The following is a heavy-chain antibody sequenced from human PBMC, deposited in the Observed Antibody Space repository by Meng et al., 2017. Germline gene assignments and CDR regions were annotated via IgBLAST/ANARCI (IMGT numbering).Heavy chain of an antibody. D-gene: IGHD5-12*01. CDR3: ARGGSIVATRVAWFDP. Sequence: QLQLQEWGAGLLKPSETLSLTCAVYGGSFSGYYWSWIRQPPGKGLEWIGEINHSGSTNYNPSLKSRVTISVDTSKNQFSLKLSSVTAADTAVHYCARGGSIVATRVAWFDPWGQGTLVTVSS. CDR1: GGSFSGYY. CDR2: INHSGST. V-gene: IGHV4-34*01. J-gene: IGHJ5*02.